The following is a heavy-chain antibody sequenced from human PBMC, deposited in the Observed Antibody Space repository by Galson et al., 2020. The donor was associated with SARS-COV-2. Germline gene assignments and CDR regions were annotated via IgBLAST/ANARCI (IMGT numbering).Heavy chain of an antibody. CDR3: ARGDMGNDYFDY. V-gene: IGHV3-74*01. D-gene: IGHD7-27*01. CDR2: IYSEGSST. J-gene: IGHJ4*02. Sequence: GGSLRLSCAASGFTFSSYWIHWVRQAPGQGLVWVSRIYSEGSSTSYADSVKGRFTISGDNAKNTLYLQMNSLRAEDTAVYYCARGDMGNDYFDYWGQGTLVTVSS. CDR1: GFTFSSYW.